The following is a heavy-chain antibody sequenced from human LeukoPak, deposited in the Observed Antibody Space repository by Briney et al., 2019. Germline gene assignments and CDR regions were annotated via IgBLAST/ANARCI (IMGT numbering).Heavy chain of an antibody. D-gene: IGHD3-22*01. Sequence: SATLSLTCTISGGFISSSSYYWGWIRQPPGKGLEWIGDIYYSGSTYYNPALKSRVSMSIDTSKNQFSLELRSVAAADTALYYCARRRYYDSTGYLEWGQGTLVTVTS. V-gene: IGHV4-39*01. CDR3: ARRRYYDSTGYLE. CDR2: IYYSGST. J-gene: IGHJ1*01. CDR1: GGFISSSSYY.